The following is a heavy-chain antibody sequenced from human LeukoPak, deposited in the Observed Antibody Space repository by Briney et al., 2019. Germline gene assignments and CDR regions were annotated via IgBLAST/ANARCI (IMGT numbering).Heavy chain of an antibody. CDR2: IGGSGSST. CDR3: ARRAGAYSHPYDY. CDR1: GFTFSSYG. D-gene: IGHD4/OR15-4a*01. J-gene: IGHJ4*02. V-gene: IGHV3-23*01. Sequence: GGSLRLSCAASGFTFSSYGMSWVRQAPGKGLEWVSAIGGSGSSTYYADSVKGRFTISRDNAKNSLYLQMNSLRAEDTAVYYCARRAGAYSHPYDYWGQGTLVTVSS.